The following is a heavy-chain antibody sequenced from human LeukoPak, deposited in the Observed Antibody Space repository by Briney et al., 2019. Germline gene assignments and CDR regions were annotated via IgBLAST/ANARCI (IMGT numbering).Heavy chain of an antibody. Sequence: PGGSLRLSCAASGFTFSSYSMNWVRQAPGKGLEWVSYISSSSSTIYYADSVKGRFTISRDNAKNSLYLQMNSLRAEDTAVYYCARVAVAGPTGWFDSWGQGTLVTVSS. V-gene: IGHV3-48*04. CDR1: GFTFSSYS. CDR3: ARVAVAGPTGWFDS. J-gene: IGHJ5*01. CDR2: ISSSSSTI. D-gene: IGHD6-19*01.